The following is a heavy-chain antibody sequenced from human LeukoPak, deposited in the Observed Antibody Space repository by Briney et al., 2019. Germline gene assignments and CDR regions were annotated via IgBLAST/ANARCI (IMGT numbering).Heavy chain of an antibody. CDR2: ISSSSSYI. V-gene: IGHV3-21*01. CDR1: GFTFSSYA. Sequence: GGSLRLSCAASGFTFSSYAMTWVRQAPGKGLEWVSSISSSSSYIYYADSVKGRFTISRDNAKNSLYLQMNSLRAEDTAVYYCARASSVAGTGGLWGQGTLVTVSS. CDR3: ARASSVAGTGGL. J-gene: IGHJ4*02. D-gene: IGHD6-19*01.